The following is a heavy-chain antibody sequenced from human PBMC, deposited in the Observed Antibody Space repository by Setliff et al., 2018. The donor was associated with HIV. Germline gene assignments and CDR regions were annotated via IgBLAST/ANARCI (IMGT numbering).Heavy chain of an antibody. CDR3: ARALYGSDSLLDS. CDR1: GFTFSNNW. J-gene: IGHJ4*02. D-gene: IGHD1-26*01. CDR2: ISPDGSST. Sequence: AGGSLRLSCAASGFTFSNNWIHWVRQTAEKGLVWVSRISPDGSSTMYADSVKGRFTISRDNAKNTVYLQMNSLRAEDTAVYYCARALYGSDSLLDSWGQGTLGTVSS. V-gene: IGHV3-74*03.